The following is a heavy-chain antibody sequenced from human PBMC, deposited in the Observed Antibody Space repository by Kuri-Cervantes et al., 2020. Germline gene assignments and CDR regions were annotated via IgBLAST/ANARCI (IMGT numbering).Heavy chain of an antibody. CDR2: ISYDGSNK. Sequence: GESLKISCAASGFTFSSYGMHWVRQAPGKGLEWVAVISYDGSNKYYADSVKGRFTISRDDAKNSLYLQMNSLRAEDTAVYYCARVIRSWGGNYYYYGMDVWGQGTTVTVSS. D-gene: IGHD7-27*01. V-gene: IGHV3-30*03. CDR3: ARVIRSWGGNYYYYGMDV. J-gene: IGHJ6*02. CDR1: GFTFSSYG.